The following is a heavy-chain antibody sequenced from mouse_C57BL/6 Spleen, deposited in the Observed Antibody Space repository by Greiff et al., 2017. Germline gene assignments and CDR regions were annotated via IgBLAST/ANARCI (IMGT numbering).Heavy chain of an antibody. CDR1: GYTFTSYW. CDR3: ASTTAQATWDY. J-gene: IGHJ2*01. Sequence: QVQLQQSGAELVKPGASVKMSCKASGYTFTSYWITWVKQRPGQGLEWIGDIYPGSGSTNYNEKFKSKATLTVDTSSSTAYMQLSSLTSEDSAVYYCASTTAQATWDYWGQGTTLTVSS. D-gene: IGHD3-2*02. CDR2: IYPGSGST. V-gene: IGHV1-55*01.